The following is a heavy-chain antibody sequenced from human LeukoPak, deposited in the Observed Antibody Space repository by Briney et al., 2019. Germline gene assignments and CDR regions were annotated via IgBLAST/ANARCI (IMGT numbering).Heavy chain of an antibody. D-gene: IGHD3-22*01. CDR1: GGTFSSYA. CDR3: ARRPSGYYDSSGYSSYYFDY. V-gene: IGHV1-69*04. J-gene: IGHJ4*02. Sequence: ASVKVSCKASGGTFSSYAISWVRQAPGQGLEWMGRIIPILGIANYAQKFQGRVTITADKSTSTAYMELSSLRSEDTAVYYCARRPSGYYDSSGYSSYYFDYWGQGTLVTVSS. CDR2: IIPILGIA.